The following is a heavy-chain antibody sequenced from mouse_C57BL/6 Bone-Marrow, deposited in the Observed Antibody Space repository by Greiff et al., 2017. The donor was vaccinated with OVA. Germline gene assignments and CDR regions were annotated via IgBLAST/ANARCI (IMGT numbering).Heavy chain of an antibody. CDR1: GYAFSNYW. Sequence: VKLVESGAELVKPGASVKISCKASGYAFSNYWMNWVKQRPGKGLEWIGQIYPGDGDINYNGRFKGKTTLTADKSSSTAYMQFSSLTSEDSAVYFCARGAYWGQGTTLTVSS. CDR2: IYPGDGDI. CDR3: ARGAY. J-gene: IGHJ2*01. V-gene: IGHV1-80*01.